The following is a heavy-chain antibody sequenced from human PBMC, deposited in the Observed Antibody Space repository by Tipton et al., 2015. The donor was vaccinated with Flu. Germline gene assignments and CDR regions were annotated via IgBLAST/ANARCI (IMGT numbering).Heavy chain of an antibody. D-gene: IGHD6-6*01. CDR3: ARDKRGGTARPHFDY. CDR2: VYYSGPT. CDR1: GGSISGNY. V-gene: IGHV4-59*01. J-gene: IGHJ4*02. Sequence: TLSLTCTVSGGSISGNYWSWIQQPPGQGLEWIGCVYYSGPTRYNSSLKSRVTISVDTSKNQFSLKLTSLTAADTAVYYCARDKRGGTARPHFDYWGQGILVTVSS.